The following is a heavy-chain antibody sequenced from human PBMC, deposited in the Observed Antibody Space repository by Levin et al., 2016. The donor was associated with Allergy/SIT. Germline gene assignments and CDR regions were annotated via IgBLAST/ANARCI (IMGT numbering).Heavy chain of an antibody. V-gene: IGHV4-34*01. CDR2: INHSGST. CDR3: ARRPLSSGWPTYFDY. Sequence: SQTLSLTCAVYGGSFSGYYWSWIRQPPGKGLEWIGEINHSGSTNYNPSLKSRVTISVDTSKNQFSLKLSSVTAADTAVYYCARRPLSSGWPTYFDYWGQGTLVTVSS. J-gene: IGHJ4*02. D-gene: IGHD6-19*01. CDR1: GGSFSGYY.